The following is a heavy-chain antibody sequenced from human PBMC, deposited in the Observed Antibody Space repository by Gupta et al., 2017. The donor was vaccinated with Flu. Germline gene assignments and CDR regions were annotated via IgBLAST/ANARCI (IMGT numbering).Heavy chain of an antibody. CDR3: ARVRNCSSTSCYLALYGY. CDR2: INPNSGGT. D-gene: IGHD2-2*01. Sequence: QVQLVQSGAEVKKPGASVKVSCTASGYTFTGYYMHWVRQAPGQGLEWMGRINPNSGGTNYAQKFQGRVTMTRDTSISTAYMELSRLRSDDTAVYYCARVRNCSSTSCYLALYGYWGQGTLVTVSS. CDR1: GYTFTGYY. V-gene: IGHV1-2*06. J-gene: IGHJ4*02.